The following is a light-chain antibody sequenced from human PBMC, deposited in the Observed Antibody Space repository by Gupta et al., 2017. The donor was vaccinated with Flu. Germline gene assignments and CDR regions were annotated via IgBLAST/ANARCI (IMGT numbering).Light chain of an antibody. CDR2: DVY. J-gene: IGLJ3*02. CDR3: CSYAGSYSWV. V-gene: IGLV2-11*01. CDR1: SSDVGAYEY. Sequence: QSALTPPRSVSGSPGQSVSLSCTGTSSDVGAYEYVSWYQQYPGKAPKFIIYDVYKRPSGVPDRFSASKSGNTASLTISGLQAEDEADYYCCSYAGSYSWVFGGGTKLTVL.